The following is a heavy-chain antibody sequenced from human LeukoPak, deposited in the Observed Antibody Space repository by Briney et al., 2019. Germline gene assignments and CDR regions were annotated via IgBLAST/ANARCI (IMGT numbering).Heavy chain of an antibody. CDR3: ARGTMVRGVTPFDY. V-gene: IGHV1-69*06. J-gene: IGHJ4*02. D-gene: IGHD3-10*01. CDR1: GGTFSSYA. CDR2: IIPIFGTA. Sequence: SVKVSCKASGGTFSSYAISWVRQAPGQGLEWMGGIIPIFGTANYAQKFQGRVTITADKSTSTAYMELSSLRSEDTAVYYCARGTMVRGVTPFDYWGQGTLVTVSS.